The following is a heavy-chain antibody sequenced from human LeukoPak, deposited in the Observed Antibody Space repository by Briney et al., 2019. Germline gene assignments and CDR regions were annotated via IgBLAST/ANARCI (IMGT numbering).Heavy chain of an antibody. CDR2: INSDGSST. CDR3: ARALGYSSGWSISYYFDY. Sequence: PRGSLRLSCAASGFTFSSYAMSWVRQAPGKGLVWVSRINSDGSSTSYADSVKGRFTISRDNAKNTLYLQMNSLRAEDTAVYYCARALGYSSGWSISYYFDYWGQGTLVTVSS. CDR1: GFTFSSYA. V-gene: IGHV3-74*01. D-gene: IGHD6-19*01. J-gene: IGHJ4*02.